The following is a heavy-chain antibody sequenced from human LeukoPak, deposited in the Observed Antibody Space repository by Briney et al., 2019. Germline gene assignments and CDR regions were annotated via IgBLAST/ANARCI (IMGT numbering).Heavy chain of an antibody. Sequence: GGSLRLSCAASGFTFSDYYMSWIRQAPGKGLEWVSYISSSGSTIYYADSVKGRFTISRDNAKNSLYLQMNSLRAEDTAVYYYARSWPAGMFYYGMDVWGQGTTVTVSS. CDR2: ISSSGSTI. CDR3: ARSWPAGMFYYGMDV. D-gene: IGHD2-2*01. V-gene: IGHV3-11*01. J-gene: IGHJ6*02. CDR1: GFTFSDYY.